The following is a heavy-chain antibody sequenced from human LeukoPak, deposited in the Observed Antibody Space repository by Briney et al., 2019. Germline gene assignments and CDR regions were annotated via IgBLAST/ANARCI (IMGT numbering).Heavy chain of an antibody. CDR2: MNPNSGNT. V-gene: IGHV1-8*01. Sequence: ASVKVSCKASGYTFTSYDINWVRQATGQGLEWMGWMNPNSGNTGYAQKFQGRVTMTRNTSISTAYMELSSLRSEDTAVYYCAIGRKEITMVRGAITWFDRWVQGTLVTVCS. J-gene: IGHJ5*02. D-gene: IGHD3-10*01. CDR3: AIGRKEITMVRGAITWFDR. CDR1: GYTFTSYD.